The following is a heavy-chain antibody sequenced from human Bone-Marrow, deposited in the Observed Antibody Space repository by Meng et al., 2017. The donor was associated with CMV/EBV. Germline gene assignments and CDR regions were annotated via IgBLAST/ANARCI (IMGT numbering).Heavy chain of an antibody. V-gene: IGHV3-15*01. CDR3: ARDLYCSSTSCDHY. D-gene: IGHD2-2*01. Sequence: GGSLRLSCAASGFTFSNAWMSWVRQAPGKGLEWVGRIKSKTDGGTTDYAAPVKGRFTISRDDSKNTLYLQMNSLKTEDTAVYYCARDLYCSSTSCDHYWGQGTLVTVSS. CDR1: GFTFSNAW. J-gene: IGHJ4*02. CDR2: IKSKTDGGTT.